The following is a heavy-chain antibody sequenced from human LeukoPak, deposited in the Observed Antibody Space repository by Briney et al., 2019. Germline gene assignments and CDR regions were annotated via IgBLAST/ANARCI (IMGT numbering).Heavy chain of an antibody. CDR1: GYTFTSYG. J-gene: IGHJ5*02. CDR3: ARGKPSKVAAPFDP. D-gene: IGHD6-13*01. CDR2: ISAYNGNT. V-gene: IGHV1-18*01. Sequence: AGESLKISCKGSGYTFTSYGISWVRQAPGQGLEWMGWISAYNGNTNYAQKLQGRVTMTTDTSTSTAYMELRSLRSDDTAVYYCARGKPSKVAAPFDPWGQGTLVTVSS.